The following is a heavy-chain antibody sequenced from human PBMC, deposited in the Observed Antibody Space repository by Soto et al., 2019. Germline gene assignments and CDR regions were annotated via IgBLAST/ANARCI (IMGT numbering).Heavy chain of an antibody. CDR3: AGSGYGDYYYYGMDV. Sequence: QVQLVQSGAEVKKPGSSVKVSCKASGGTFSSYTISWVRQAPGQGLEWMGRIIPILGIANYAQKFQGRVTITADKSTSTAYMELSSLRSEDTAVYYCAGSGYGDYYYYGMDVWGQGTTVTVSS. V-gene: IGHV1-69*02. J-gene: IGHJ6*02. CDR2: IIPILGIA. D-gene: IGHD6-25*01. CDR1: GGTFSSYT.